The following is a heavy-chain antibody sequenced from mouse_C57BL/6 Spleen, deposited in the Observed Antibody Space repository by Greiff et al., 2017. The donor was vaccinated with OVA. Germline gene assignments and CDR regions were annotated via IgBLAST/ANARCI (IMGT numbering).Heavy chain of an antibody. CDR2: IDPEDGET. J-gene: IGHJ1*03. Sequence: EVQRVESGAELVKPGASVKLSCTASGFNIKDYYMHWVKQRTEQGLEWIGRIDPEDGETKYAPKFQGKATITADTSSNTAYLQLSSLTSEDTAVYYCARPPYYGSSYGYFDVWGTGTTVTVSS. V-gene: IGHV14-2*01. CDR1: GFNIKDYY. D-gene: IGHD1-1*01. CDR3: ARPPYYGSSYGYFDV.